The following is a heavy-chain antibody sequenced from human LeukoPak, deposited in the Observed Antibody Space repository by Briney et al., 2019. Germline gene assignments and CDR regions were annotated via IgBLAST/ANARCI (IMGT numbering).Heavy chain of an antibody. J-gene: IGHJ4*02. D-gene: IGHD3-10*01. Sequence: GGSLRLSCAASGFTVSSNYMSWVRQAPGKGLERVSVIYSGGSTYYADSVKGRFTISRDNSKNTLYLQMNSLRAEDTAVYYCARDIRYGSELHFDYWGQGTLVTVSS. CDR1: GFTVSSNY. CDR2: IYSGGST. CDR3: ARDIRYGSELHFDY. V-gene: IGHV3-66*01.